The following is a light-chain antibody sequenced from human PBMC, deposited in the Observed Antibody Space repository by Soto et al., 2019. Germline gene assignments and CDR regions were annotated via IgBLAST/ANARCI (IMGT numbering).Light chain of an antibody. CDR2: DAS. CDR1: QSNSIW. Sequence: EQRITINCRASQSNSIWFAWYQQKPGKAPKLLLSDASSLESGVPSRFSGSGSATEFTRTISSLQPDDFATYYGQHYNSYSEAFGQGTKVDIK. J-gene: IGKJ1*01. V-gene: IGKV1-5*01. CDR3: QHYNSYSEA.